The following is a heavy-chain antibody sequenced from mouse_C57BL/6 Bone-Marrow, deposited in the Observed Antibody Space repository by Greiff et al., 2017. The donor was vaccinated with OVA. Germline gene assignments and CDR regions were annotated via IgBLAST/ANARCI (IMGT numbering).Heavy chain of an antibody. CDR2: IWSGGST. Sequence: VMLVESGPGLVQPSQSLSITCTVSGFSLTSYGVHWVRQSPGKGLEWLGVIWSGGSTDYNAAFISRLSISKDNSKSQVFFKMNSLQADDTAIYYCARRWLLRGGYAMDYWGQGTSVTVSS. J-gene: IGHJ4*01. V-gene: IGHV2-2*01. D-gene: IGHD2-3*01. CDR1: GFSLTSYG. CDR3: ARRWLLRGGYAMDY.